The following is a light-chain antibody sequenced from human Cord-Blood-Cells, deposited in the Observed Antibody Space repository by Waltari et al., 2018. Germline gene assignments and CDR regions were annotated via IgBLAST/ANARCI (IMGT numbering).Light chain of an antibody. CDR2: YDS. CDR3: QVWDSSSDHNVV. Sequence: SYVLTQPPSVSVAPGKTARITCGGNNIGSKSVPWDQKRPGQAPVRVIYYDSDRPSGIPERFSGSNSGNTATLNISRVEAGDEADYYCQVWDSSSDHNVVFGEGTKLTVL. J-gene: IGLJ2*01. CDR1: NIGSKS. V-gene: IGLV3-21*04.